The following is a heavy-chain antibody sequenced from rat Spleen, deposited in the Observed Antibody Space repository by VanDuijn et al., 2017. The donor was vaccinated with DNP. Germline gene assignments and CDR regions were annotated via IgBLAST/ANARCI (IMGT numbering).Heavy chain of an antibody. J-gene: IGHJ2*01. CDR2: ISPSGGST. V-gene: IGHV5-46*01. Sequence: EVQLVESGGGLVQPGRSMKLSCAASGFTFSSFPMAWVRQAPTKGLEWVASISPSGGSTYYRDSVKGRFTVSRDNAKSSLYLQMDSLRSEDTATYYCARHRGSPFDYWGQGVMVTVSS. CDR3: ARHRGSPFDY. D-gene: IGHD5-1*01. CDR1: GFTFSSFP.